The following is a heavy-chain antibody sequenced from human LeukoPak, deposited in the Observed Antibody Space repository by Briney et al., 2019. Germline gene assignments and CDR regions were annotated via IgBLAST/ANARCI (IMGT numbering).Heavy chain of an antibody. J-gene: IGHJ4*02. CDR1: GYTFTYYY. D-gene: IGHD1-20*01. V-gene: IGHV1-46*01. Sequence: ASVKVSFKASGYTFTYYYMHWVRQAPGQGLEWMGMINPSGGVTTFAQKFQGRVTMTRDTSTSTVYMELSSLRSEDTAVYYCARENNWNDVAYFDYWGQGTLVTVSS. CDR2: INPSGGVT. CDR3: ARENNWNDVAYFDY.